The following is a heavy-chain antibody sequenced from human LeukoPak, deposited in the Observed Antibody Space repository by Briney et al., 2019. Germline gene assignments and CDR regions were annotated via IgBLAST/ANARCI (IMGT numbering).Heavy chain of an antibody. V-gene: IGHV4-61*02. CDR3: ARQGYVPNGGAFDF. D-gene: IGHD6-13*01. J-gene: IGHJ3*01. CDR2: IYTSGST. CDR1: GGSISSGSYY. Sequence: SETLSLXCTVSGGSISSGSYYWSWIRQPAGKGLEWIGRIYTSGSTNYNPSLKSRVTISVDTSKNQFSLNLNSVTAADAAVYFCARQGYVPNGGAFDFWGQGTMVTVSS.